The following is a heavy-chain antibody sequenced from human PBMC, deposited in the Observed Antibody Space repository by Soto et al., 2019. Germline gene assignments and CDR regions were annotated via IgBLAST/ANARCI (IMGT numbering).Heavy chain of an antibody. Sequence: SETLSLTCTVSGGSISSYYWSWIRQPPGKGLEWIGYIYYSGSTNYNPSLKSRVTISVDTSKNQFSLKLSSVTAADTAVYYCATRSGYCSSTSCYVGYYYMDVWGKGTTVTVSS. CDR3: ATRSGYCSSTSCYVGYYYMDV. CDR1: GGSISSYY. CDR2: IYYSGST. V-gene: IGHV4-59*08. J-gene: IGHJ6*03. D-gene: IGHD2-2*03.